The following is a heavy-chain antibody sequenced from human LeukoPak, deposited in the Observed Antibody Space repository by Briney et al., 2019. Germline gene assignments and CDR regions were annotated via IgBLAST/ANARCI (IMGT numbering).Heavy chain of an antibody. CDR3: ARCWGPFDY. CDR1: GGSISSYY. D-gene: IGHD3-16*01. V-gene: IGHV4-59*01. CDR2: IYYSGST. J-gene: IGHJ4*02. Sequence: SETLSLTCTVSGGSISSYYWSWIRQPPGKGLEWIGYIYYSGSTNYNPSHKSRVTISVDTSKNQFSLKLSSVTAADTAVYYCARCWGPFDYWGQGTLVTVSS.